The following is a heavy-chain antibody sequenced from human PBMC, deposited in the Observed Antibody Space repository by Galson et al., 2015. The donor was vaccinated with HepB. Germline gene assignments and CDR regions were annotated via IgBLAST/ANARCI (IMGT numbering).Heavy chain of an antibody. CDR2: ISWDGVTT. J-gene: IGHJ6*02. V-gene: IGHV3-43*01. D-gene: IGHD3-10*01. Sequence: SLRLSCAASGFTFDDYTMHWVRQAPGKGLEWVSLISWDGVTTYYADSVKGRFTVSRDNSKHSLFLQMNSLRTQDTALYYCVKDFAYYDVSGSRRAYGLDVRGQGTPVTVAS. CDR1: GFTFDDYT. CDR3: VKDFAYYDVSGSRRAYGLDV.